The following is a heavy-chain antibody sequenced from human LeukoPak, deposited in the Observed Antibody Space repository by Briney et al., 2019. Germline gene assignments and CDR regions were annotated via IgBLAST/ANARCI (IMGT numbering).Heavy chain of an antibody. CDR3: AARDSSSWYRRDY. J-gene: IGHJ4*02. D-gene: IGHD6-13*01. CDR2: ISSSSSTI. Sequence: GGSLRLSCAASGFTFSSYSMSWVRQAPGKGLEWVSYISSSSSTIYYADSVKGRFTISRDNAKNSLYLQMNSLRAEDTAVYYCAARDSSSWYRRDYWGQGTLVTVSS. V-gene: IGHV3-48*01. CDR1: GFTFSSYS.